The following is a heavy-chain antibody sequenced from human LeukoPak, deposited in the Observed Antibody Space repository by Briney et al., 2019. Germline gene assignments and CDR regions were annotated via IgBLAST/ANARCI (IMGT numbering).Heavy chain of an antibody. D-gene: IGHD2-15*01. CDR2: IYHGGTT. V-gene: IGHV4-39*07. CDR3: VNLGYCSGETCYSVY. J-gene: IGHJ4*02. CDR1: GGSISSSSYY. Sequence: PSETLSLTCTVSGGSISSSSYYWGWIRQPPGKGLEWIGEIYHGGTTNYNPSLKSRVTLSVDESKNQFSLRLSSVTAADTAVYYCVNLGYCSGETCYSVYWGQGTLVTVSS.